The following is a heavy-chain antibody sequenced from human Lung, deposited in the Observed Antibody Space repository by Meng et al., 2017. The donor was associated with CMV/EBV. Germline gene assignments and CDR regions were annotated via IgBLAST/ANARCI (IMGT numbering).Heavy chain of an antibody. CDR2: IDPNTGNP. Sequence: QVQLGQSGSGLKQPGASVKVSCRPSGYTFTSYAINWVRQAPGQGPDWMGWIDPNTGNPTYDQGFTGRFVFSLDTSVSTAYLQINSLRADDTAVYYCARDSPLDGYSLLDYWGQGTLVTVSS. J-gene: IGHJ4*02. V-gene: IGHV7-4-1*02. CDR3: ARDSPLDGYSLLDY. D-gene: IGHD5-24*01. CDR1: GYTFTSYA.